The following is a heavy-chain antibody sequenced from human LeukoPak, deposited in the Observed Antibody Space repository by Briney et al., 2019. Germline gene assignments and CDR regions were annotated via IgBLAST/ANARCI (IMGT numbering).Heavy chain of an antibody. Sequence: PGGSLRLSCAASGFTVSSYAMSWVRQAPGKGLEWVSAISGSGGSTYYADSVKGRFTISRDNSKNTLYLQMNSLRAEDTAVYYCAKDTSGYFDWIATYWGQGTLVTVSS. D-gene: IGHD3-9*01. CDR2: ISGSGGST. CDR1: GFTVSSYA. CDR3: AKDTSGYFDWIATY. J-gene: IGHJ4*02. V-gene: IGHV3-23*01.